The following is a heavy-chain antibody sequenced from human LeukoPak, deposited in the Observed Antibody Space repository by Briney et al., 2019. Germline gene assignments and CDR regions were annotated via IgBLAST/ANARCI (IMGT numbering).Heavy chain of an antibody. CDR1: GFSFRNSW. CDR2: TSEDESAK. Sequence: PGGSLRLSCAASGFSFRNSWMAWVRQAPGKGLEWVALTSEDESAKYYVDSVKGRFTISRDNAKNSLFLQMNSLRDEDTAMYYCARGVNRAYDIWGHGTMVTVSS. J-gene: IGHJ3*02. CDR3: ARGVNRAYDI. V-gene: IGHV3-7*01. D-gene: IGHD2-8*01.